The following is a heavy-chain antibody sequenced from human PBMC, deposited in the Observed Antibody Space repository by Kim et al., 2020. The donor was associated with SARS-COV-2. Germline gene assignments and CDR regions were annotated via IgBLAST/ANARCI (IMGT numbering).Heavy chain of an antibody. CDR3: ARTSGPNFYYYYYMDL. CDR1: GFTFGDYA. D-gene: IGHD2-15*01. V-gene: IGHV3-49*04. J-gene: IGHJ6*03. Sequence: GVLRLSCTASGFTFGDYAVSWVRQAPGKGLEWVGFIRIKTNGGTAAYAATVKGRFTISRDDSKSIAYLQMNSLKTEDTAVYYCARTSGPNFYYYYYMDLWGQGTTVTVSS. CDR2: IRIKTNGGTA.